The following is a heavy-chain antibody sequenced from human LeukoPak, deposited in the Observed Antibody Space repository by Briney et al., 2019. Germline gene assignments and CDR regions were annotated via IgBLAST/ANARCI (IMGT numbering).Heavy chain of an antibody. CDR1: GGSFSDYF. Sequence: PSETLSLTCAVYGGSFSDYFWSWIRQPPGKGLEWIGEISHSGSTTYDPSLRSRVTISGDTSKKQFSLKLSSVTAADTAVYYCVTYYYGSSAPKRNYWGQGILVTVSS. D-gene: IGHD3-22*01. CDR2: ISHSGST. CDR3: VTYYYGSSAPKRNY. V-gene: IGHV4-34*01. J-gene: IGHJ4*02.